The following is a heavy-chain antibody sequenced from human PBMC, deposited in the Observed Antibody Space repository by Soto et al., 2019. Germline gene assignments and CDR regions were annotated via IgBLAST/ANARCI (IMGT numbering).Heavy chain of an antibody. D-gene: IGHD3-16*01. CDR2: ISATGGGT. V-gene: IGHV3-23*01. J-gene: IGHJ4*02. CDR1: GFKFSNYA. CDR3: AKDRRAGGNSAFYFDF. Sequence: GGSLRLSCAASGFKFSNYAMSWVRQAPGKGLEWVSLISATGGGTYYADSAKGRFTISRDNSHNTLYLQVHSLTAEDTAVYYCAKDRRAGGNSAFYFDFWGQGA.